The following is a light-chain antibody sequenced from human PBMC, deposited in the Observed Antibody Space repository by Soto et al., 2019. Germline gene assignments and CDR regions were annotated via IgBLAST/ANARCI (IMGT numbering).Light chain of an antibody. Sequence: QSVLTQSPSASGTPGQRVSISCSGSTSNIGTNTVSWYQHVPGTAPKLLIYGNDQRPSAVPGRFSGSKSGTSASLAISGLLSEDEADYYCATWDDSLNVVFGGGTKLTVL. J-gene: IGLJ2*01. CDR2: GND. CDR1: TSNIGTNT. CDR3: ATWDDSLNVV. V-gene: IGLV1-44*01.